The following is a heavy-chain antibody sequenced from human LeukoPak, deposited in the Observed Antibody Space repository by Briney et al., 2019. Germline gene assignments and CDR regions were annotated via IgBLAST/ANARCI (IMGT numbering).Heavy chain of an antibody. V-gene: IGHV3-30*03. CDR3: AISPYHIFDG. CDR2: ISYDGSNK. D-gene: IGHD2-21*01. Sequence: GWGLRLSCAACGLTFISYGLHGVGQAPGKELEGVAVISYDGSNKYYADSVQSGFTISRDKSKIKLPLQLTSLRPEDTAVDYCAISPYHIFDGWRQGTMNIVCS. CDR1: GLTFISYG. J-gene: IGHJ3*01.